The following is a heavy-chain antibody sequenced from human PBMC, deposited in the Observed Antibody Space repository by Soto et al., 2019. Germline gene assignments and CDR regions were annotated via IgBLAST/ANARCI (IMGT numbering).Heavy chain of an antibody. CDR2: ISGSGGST. J-gene: IGHJ5*02. D-gene: IGHD3-22*01. CDR1: GFTFSSYA. Sequence: EVQLLESGGGLVQPGGSLRLSCAASGFTFSSYAMSWVRQAPGKGLEWVSAISGSGGSTYYADSVKGRFTISRDNSKNTLYLQMNSLRAEDTGVYYCAKSRPYYYDSSGYHNWFDPWGQGTLVTVSS. CDR3: AKSRPYYYDSSGYHNWFDP. V-gene: IGHV3-23*01.